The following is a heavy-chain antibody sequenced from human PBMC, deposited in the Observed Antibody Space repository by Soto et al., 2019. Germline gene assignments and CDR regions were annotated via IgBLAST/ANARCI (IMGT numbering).Heavy chain of an antibody. V-gene: IGHV4-34*01. D-gene: IGHD3-3*01. Sequence: QVQLQQWGAGLLKPSETLSLTCAVYGGSFSGYYWSWIRQPPGKGLEYIGEINHSGSTNYNPSLKSRVTISVDTSKNQFSLKLSSVTAADTAVYYCARGVYNTIFGVVCLDYWGQGTLVTVSS. J-gene: IGHJ4*02. CDR3: ARGVYNTIFGVVCLDY. CDR2: INHSGST. CDR1: GGSFSGYY.